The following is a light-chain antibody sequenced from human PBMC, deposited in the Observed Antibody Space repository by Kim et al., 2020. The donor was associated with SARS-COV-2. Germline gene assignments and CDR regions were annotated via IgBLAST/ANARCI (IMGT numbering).Light chain of an antibody. CDR3: QAWDSNTGV. CDR2: QDS. V-gene: IGLV3-1*01. CDR1: KLGDKY. J-gene: IGLJ2*01. Sequence: GSPGQTARITCSGDKLGDKYACWYQQKPGQSPVLVIYQDSKRPSGIPERFSGSNSGNTATLTISGTQAMDEADYYCQAWDSNTGVFGGGTQLTVL.